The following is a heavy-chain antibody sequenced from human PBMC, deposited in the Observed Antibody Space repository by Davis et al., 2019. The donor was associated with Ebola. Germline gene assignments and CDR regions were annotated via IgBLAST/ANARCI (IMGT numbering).Heavy chain of an antibody. D-gene: IGHD1-26*01. CDR3: ARPWYSGTYYDAYDI. J-gene: IGHJ3*02. CDR1: GASISSRSYY. Sequence: MPSETLSLTCTVSGASISSRSYYWGWIRQPPGKGLEWVRSFSYGDNTHYYNPSLRSRVTISVDTSRNQFSLKLSSATAADTAVYYCARPWYSGTYYDAYDIWGQGTMVAVSS. CDR2: FSYGDNTH. V-gene: IGHV4-39*01.